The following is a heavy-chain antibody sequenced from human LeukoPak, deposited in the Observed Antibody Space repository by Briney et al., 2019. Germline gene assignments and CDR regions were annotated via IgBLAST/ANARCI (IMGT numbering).Heavy chain of an antibody. Sequence: SETLSLTCTVSGGSISSSSYYWGWIRQPPGKGLEWIGSIYYSGSTYYNPSLKSRVTISVDTSKNQFSLKLSSVTAADTAVYYCARPVDTAMIDAFDIWGQGTMVTVSS. CDR3: ARPVDTAMIDAFDI. CDR2: IYYSGST. CDR1: GGSISSSSYY. J-gene: IGHJ3*02. V-gene: IGHV4-39*07. D-gene: IGHD5-18*01.